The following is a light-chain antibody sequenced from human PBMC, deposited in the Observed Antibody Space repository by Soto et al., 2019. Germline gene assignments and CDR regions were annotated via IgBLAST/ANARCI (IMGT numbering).Light chain of an antibody. J-gene: IGKJ3*01. CDR3: QQYHSSPEFT. Sequence: EIELTQSPGTLSLSPGERATLSCRASQSVSSSYLAWYQQKPGQAPRLLIYGSTSRTTGSADRFSGSGTGTDITLTISIREPEDFEVDYYQQYHSSPEFTFGPGTKVDIK. CDR2: GST. V-gene: IGKV3-20*01. CDR1: QSVSSSY.